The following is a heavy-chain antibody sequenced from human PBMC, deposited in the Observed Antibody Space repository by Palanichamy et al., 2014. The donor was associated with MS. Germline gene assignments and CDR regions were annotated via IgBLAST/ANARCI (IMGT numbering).Heavy chain of an antibody. J-gene: IGHJ6*02. D-gene: IGHD3-16*02. Sequence: VQLVESWGEALVQPGGSLRLSCVGSGFTFSSYTMTWVRQAPGKGLEWVSLSSGSGGSTYYADSVKGRFTIPRDNSKQTLYLQMNSLRAEDTAVYYCTKDRLKQGIIKYYYGLDVWGQRTTVTVSS. CDR3: TKDRLKQGIIKYYYGLDV. CDR1: GFTFSSYT. V-gene: IGHV3-23*04. CDR2: SSGSGGST.